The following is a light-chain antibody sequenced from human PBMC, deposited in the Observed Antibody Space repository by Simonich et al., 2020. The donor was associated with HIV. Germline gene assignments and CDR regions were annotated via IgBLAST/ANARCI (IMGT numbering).Light chain of an antibody. J-gene: IGKJ4*01. CDR1: QSLVHSDGNTY. Sequence: DVVMTQSPLSLPVTLGPPASISCRSSQSLVHSDGNTYLNWFQQRPGQAPRRLIYKCYNRDSGVPDRFSGSGSGTDFTLKISRVEAEDVGVYFCIQGTHWPVTFGGGTKVEIK. CDR3: IQGTHWPVT. V-gene: IGKV2-30*02. CDR2: KCY.